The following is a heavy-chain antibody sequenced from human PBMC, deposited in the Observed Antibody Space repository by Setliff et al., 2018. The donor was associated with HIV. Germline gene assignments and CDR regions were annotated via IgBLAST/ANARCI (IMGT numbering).Heavy chain of an antibody. D-gene: IGHD6-19*01. V-gene: IGHV4-39*07. CDR3: ARVKYNSCLLRPPHYFDN. CDR2: LSYSGST. CDR1: GGSISSSSYY. J-gene: IGHJ4*02. Sequence: PSETLSLTCTGSGGSISSSSYYWGWIRQPPGKGLEWIVSLSYSGSTYYNPSLKSRVTISVDTSKNPFSLNLSSVPAADTAVYYCARVKYNSCLLRPPHYFDNWGQGALVTVSS.